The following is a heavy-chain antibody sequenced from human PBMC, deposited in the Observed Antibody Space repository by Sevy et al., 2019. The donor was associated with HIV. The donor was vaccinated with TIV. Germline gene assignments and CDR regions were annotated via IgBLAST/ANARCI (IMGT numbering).Heavy chain of an antibody. V-gene: IGHV1-46*01. CDR1: GYTFTSYS. J-gene: IGHJ4*02. CDR2: INPSGGST. D-gene: IGHD5-12*01. Sequence: ASVKVSCKASGYTFTSYSMHWVRQAPGQGLEWMGIINPSGGSTTYAQMFQGRVTLTRDKSTSTVFLELSSLRSDDTAVYYCAIPGFSGYDGVDQWGQGTLVTVSS. CDR3: AIPGFSGYDGVDQ.